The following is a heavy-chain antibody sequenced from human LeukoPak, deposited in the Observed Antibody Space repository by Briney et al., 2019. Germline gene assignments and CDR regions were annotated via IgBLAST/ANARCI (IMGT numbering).Heavy chain of an antibody. D-gene: IGHD1/OR15-1a*01. V-gene: IGHV3-23*01. Sequence: QPGGSLRLSCGASGFTFSTYAMSWVRQAPGKGLEWVSAISDSGASTYYADSVKGRFTISREHSTNTLYLQMSSLRAEDTAVYYCAKIPPASEHADYWGQGTLVTVSS. J-gene: IGHJ4*02. CDR2: ISDSGAST. CDR3: AKIPPASEHADY. CDR1: GFTFSTYA.